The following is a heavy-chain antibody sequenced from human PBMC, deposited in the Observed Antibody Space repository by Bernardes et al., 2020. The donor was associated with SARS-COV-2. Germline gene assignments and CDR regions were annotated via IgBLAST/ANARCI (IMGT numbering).Heavy chain of an antibody. D-gene: IGHD3-9*01. Sequence: GGSLRLSCAASGITFSDYYMSWIRQAPGKGLEWVSYISASGTTMYYADSVKGRFTISRDNAKNSLFLQMNSLRAEDTAVYYCTTDAYDILTGYYVSSDYWGQGTLVTVSS. V-gene: IGHV3-11*01. CDR2: ISASGTTM. CDR3: TTDAYDILTGYYVSSDY. J-gene: IGHJ4*02. CDR1: GITFSDYY.